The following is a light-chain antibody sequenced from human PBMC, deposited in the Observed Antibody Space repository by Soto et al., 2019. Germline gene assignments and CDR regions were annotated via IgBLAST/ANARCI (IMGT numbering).Light chain of an antibody. CDR1: QSVSSS. V-gene: IGKV3-11*01. CDR2: DGS. J-gene: IGKJ5*01. Sequence: EVVLTQSTATLSLSPGDTATLSCGASQSVSSSLAWYQQKPGQAPRLLIYDGSSRATGIPARFSGSGSGTDFTLTISSLEPEDFAVYYCHHRGNGITFGQGTRLEIK. CDR3: HHRGNGIT.